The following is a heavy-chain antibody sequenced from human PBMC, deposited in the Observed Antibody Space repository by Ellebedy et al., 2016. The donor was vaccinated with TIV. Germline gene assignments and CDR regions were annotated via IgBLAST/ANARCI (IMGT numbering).Heavy chain of an antibody. Sequence: AASVKVSCKASGGTFSSYAISWVRQAPGQGLEWMGGIIPIFGTANYAQKFQGRVTITADESTSTAYMELSSLRSEDTAVYYCATPRYGGNAEYFQHWGQGTLVTVSS. V-gene: IGHV1-69*13. CDR2: IIPIFGTA. D-gene: IGHD4-23*01. CDR3: ATPRYGGNAEYFQH. CDR1: GGTFSSYA. J-gene: IGHJ1*01.